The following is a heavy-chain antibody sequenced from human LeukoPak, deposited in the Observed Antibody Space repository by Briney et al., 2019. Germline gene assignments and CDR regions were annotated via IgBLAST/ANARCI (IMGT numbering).Heavy chain of an antibody. CDR2: INQDGSEK. V-gene: IGHV3-7*05. CDR3: ARWAY. CDR1: GFTFSNAW. Sequence: PGGSLRLSCATSGFTFSNAWMYWVRQAPGKGLECVATINQDGSEKEYLDSVNGRFTISRDNAKSSVYLQMNSLRAEDTAVYYCARWAYWGPGTLVTVSS. J-gene: IGHJ4*02.